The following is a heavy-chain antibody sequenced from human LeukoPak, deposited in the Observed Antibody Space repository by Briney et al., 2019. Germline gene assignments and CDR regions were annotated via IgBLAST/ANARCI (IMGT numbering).Heavy chain of an antibody. Sequence: GGSLRLSCAASGFTFSSYAMNWVRQAPGKGLEWVSTISGSGGSKHYADSVEGRFTISRDNSKNTVYLQMNSLRAEDTAIHYCAKLTSASGAYGVDVWGQGTTVTVSS. V-gene: IGHV3-23*01. CDR3: AKLTSASGAYGVDV. D-gene: IGHD3-10*01. J-gene: IGHJ6*02. CDR1: GFTFSSYA. CDR2: ISGSGGSK.